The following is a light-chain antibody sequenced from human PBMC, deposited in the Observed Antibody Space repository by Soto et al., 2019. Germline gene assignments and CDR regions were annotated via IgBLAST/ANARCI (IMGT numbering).Light chain of an antibody. CDR3: SSYTSSSCYV. CDR1: SSDVGGYNY. Sequence: QSALTQPASVPGSPGQSITISCTGTSSDVGGYNYVSWYQQHPGKAPKLMIYDVSNRPSGVSNRFSGSKSGNTASLTISGLQAEDEADYYCSSYTSSSCYVFGTGTKVTVL. V-gene: IGLV2-14*01. J-gene: IGLJ1*01. CDR2: DVS.